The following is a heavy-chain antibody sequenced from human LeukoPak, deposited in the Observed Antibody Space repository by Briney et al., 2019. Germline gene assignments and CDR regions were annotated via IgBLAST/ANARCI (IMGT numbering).Heavy chain of an antibody. CDR2: IYSGGST. CDR1: GFTVSSNY. V-gene: IGHV3-53*01. D-gene: IGHD1-26*01. CDR3: ARDKYYTPDY. Sequence: GGSLRLSCAASGFTVSSNYMSWVRQAPGKGLEWVSVIYSGGSTYYADSVKGRFTISRDNAKNTLYLQMNTLRAEDTAVYYCARDKYYTPDYWGQGTLVTVSS. J-gene: IGHJ4*02.